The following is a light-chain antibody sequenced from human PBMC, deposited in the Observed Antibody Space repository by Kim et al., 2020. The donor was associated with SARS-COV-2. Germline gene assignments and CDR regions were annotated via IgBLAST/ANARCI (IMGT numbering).Light chain of an antibody. J-gene: IGKJ2*01. CDR1: QSVSIW. Sequence: DIQMTQSPSTLSASVGDRVTITCRASQSVSIWLAWFQQKPGKAPKPLIYKASDLESGVPSRFSGSGSGTEFTLTISSLHPDDFATYYCQQYQSSPLTFGQGTKLEI. CDR2: KAS. V-gene: IGKV1-5*03. CDR3: QQYQSSPLT.